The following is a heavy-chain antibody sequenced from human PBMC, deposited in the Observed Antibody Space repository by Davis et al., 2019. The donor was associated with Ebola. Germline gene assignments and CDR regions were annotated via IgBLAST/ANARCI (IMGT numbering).Heavy chain of an antibody. J-gene: IGHJ4*02. D-gene: IGHD1-26*01. CDR2: INHSGRT. Sequence: MPSETLSLTCAVYGGSFSGYYWNWIRQPPGKGLEWIGEINHSGRTNYKPPLKSRVTISVDASKNQFSLKLSSVTAADMAVYYCARVVGATTALLDYWGQGTLVTVSS. CDR1: GGSFSGYY. V-gene: IGHV4-34*01. CDR3: ARVVGATTALLDY.